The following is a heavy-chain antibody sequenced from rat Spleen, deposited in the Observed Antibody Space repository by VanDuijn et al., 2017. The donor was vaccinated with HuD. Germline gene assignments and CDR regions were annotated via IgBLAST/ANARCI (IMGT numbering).Heavy chain of an antibody. CDR2: ISSGGGGT. CDR3: ARLLGAVMDA. V-gene: IGHV5-31*01. D-gene: IGHD5-1*01. J-gene: IGHJ4*01. Sequence: EVQLEESGGGLVQPGRSLKLSCVASGFTFNNYWMTWIRQAPGKGLEWIASISSGGGGTYYPDSVKGRFTISRDNAKSTLYLQMDSLRSEDTATYYCARLLGAVMDAWGQGTSVTVSS. CDR1: GFTFNNYW.